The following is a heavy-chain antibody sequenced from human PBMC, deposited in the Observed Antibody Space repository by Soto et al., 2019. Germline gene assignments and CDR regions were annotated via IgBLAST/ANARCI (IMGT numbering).Heavy chain of an antibody. V-gene: IGHV4-39*01. CDR3: ARQASGYYYGWFDP. CDR2: IFYSGGT. Sequence: QLLLQESGPGLVKPSETLSLTCTVSGGSILDSTYYWAWIRQSPGKGLEWIGTIFYSGGTFYTPSLMSRVTMAGDTSNNQFSLKLSSVTAADTAVYYCARQASGYYYGWFDPWGQGTLVTVSS. D-gene: IGHD3-22*01. J-gene: IGHJ5*02. CDR1: GGSILDSTYY.